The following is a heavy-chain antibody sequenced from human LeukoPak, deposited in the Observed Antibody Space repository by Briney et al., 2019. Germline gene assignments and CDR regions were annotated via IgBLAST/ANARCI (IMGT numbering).Heavy chain of an antibody. Sequence: GGSLRLSCAASGFTFSSYSMNWVRQAPGKGLEWVSSISSSSYIYYADSVKGRFTISRDNAKNSLYLQMNSLRAEDTALYYCAKARGSGWELDVDYWGQGTLVTVSS. CDR2: ISSSSYI. CDR3: AKARGSGWELDVDY. J-gene: IGHJ4*02. V-gene: IGHV3-21*04. CDR1: GFTFSSYS. D-gene: IGHD6-19*01.